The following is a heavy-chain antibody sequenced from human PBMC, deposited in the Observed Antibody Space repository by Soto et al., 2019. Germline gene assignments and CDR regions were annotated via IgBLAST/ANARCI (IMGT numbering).Heavy chain of an antibody. Sequence: PSQTLSLTCAISGDSVSSNSAAWIWIRQSPSRGLEWLGRTYYRSKWYNDYALSVKSRITLNPDTSKNQFSLQLNSVTPEDTAVHYCARGNHNNWFDPWGQGTLVTVSS. CDR3: ARGNHNNWFDP. CDR1: GDSVSSNSAA. CDR2: TYYRSKWYN. J-gene: IGHJ5*02. V-gene: IGHV6-1*01.